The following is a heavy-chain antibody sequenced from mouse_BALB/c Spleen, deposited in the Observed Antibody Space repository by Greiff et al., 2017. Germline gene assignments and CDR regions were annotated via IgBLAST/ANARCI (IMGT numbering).Heavy chain of an antibody. V-gene: IGHV5-6-3*01. CDR1: GFTFSSYG. CDR3: ARDGILRRFAY. CDR2: INSNGGST. J-gene: IGHJ3*01. D-gene: IGHD1-1*01. Sequence: EVKVVESGGGLVQPGGSLKLSCAASGFTFSSYGMSWVRQTPDKRLELVATINSNGGSTYYPDSVKGRFTISRDNAKNTLYLQMSSLKSEDTAMYYCARDGILRRFAYWGQGTLVTVSA.